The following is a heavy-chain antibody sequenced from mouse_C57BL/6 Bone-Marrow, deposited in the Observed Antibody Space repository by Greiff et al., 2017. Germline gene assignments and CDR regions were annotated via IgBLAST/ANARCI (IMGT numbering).Heavy chain of an antibody. CDR1: GFTFSDYY. J-gene: IGHJ2*01. CDR2: INYDGSST. CDR3: ARERGYYYYDGNYFDD. Sequence: EVKLEESEGGLVQPGRSMKLSCTASGFTFSDYYMAWVRQVPEKGLEWVANINYDGSSTYYLDSLKSRFILSRCIAKNIQYLQLSSLKSDDTATYHCARERGYYYYDGNYFDDGGQGTTLPVSS. D-gene: IGHD2-4*01. V-gene: IGHV5-16*01.